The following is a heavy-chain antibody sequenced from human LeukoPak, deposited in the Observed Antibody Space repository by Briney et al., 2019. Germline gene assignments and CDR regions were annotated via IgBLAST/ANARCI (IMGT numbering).Heavy chain of an antibody. D-gene: IGHD6-25*01. J-gene: IGHJ4*02. Sequence: ESGPTLVKPTQILTLTCTFSGFSLTTSGVGVGWLRQPPGKALEWLAFIYWDDDNRYSPSLKHRLTATKDTSRNQVVLTMTNIDPVDTATYYCAHRPNRHSNGWNTGFFDYWGQGTLVTVSS. CDR1: GFSLTTSGVG. CDR3: AHRPNRHSNGWNTGFFDY. V-gene: IGHV2-5*02. CDR2: IYWDDDN.